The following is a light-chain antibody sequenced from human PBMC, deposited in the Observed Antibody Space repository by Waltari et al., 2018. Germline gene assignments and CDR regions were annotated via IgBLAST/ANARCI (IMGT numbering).Light chain of an antibody. J-gene: IGLJ2*01. Sequence: SVLTPPPSVSAAPGQQVTISCSGISSNIGIDYVSWYQQLPGTAPKLFIYENNKRPSGIPDRFSGSKSGTSATLGITGLQTGDEADYYCGTWDTTLSALIFGGGTKLTVL. CDR1: SSNIGIDY. CDR3: GTWDTTLSALI. CDR2: ENN. V-gene: IGLV1-51*02.